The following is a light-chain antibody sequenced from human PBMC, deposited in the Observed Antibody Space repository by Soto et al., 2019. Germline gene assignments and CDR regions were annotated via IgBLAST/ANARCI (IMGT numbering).Light chain of an antibody. CDR3: SSYAGTNNLV. Sequence: QAVVTQPPSASGSPGQSVTISCTGTSSDVGGYNYVSWYQQYPGKAPKIMIYEVSERPSGVPVRFSGSKSGNTASLTVSGLQAEDEADYYCSSYAGTNNLVFGGGTQLTVL. J-gene: IGLJ3*02. CDR1: SSDVGGYNY. CDR2: EVS. V-gene: IGLV2-8*01.